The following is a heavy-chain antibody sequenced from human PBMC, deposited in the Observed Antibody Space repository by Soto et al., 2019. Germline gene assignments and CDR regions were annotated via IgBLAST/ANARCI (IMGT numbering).Heavy chain of an antibody. CDR1: GFTFSNYA. V-gene: IGHV3-30*18. D-gene: IGHD3-16*01. CDR3: AKDGGPAYFNCHGCSAEHFDY. J-gene: IGHJ4*01. CDR2: VSYDGDNE. Sequence: PGGSLRLSCAASGFTFSNYAMHWVRQAPGKGLEWVAIVSYDGDNEYYADSVRGRFFISRDNSRNTLYLQTSSLRHEDTAVYYCAKDGGPAYFNCHGCSAEHFDYRAQRTQVPVSS.